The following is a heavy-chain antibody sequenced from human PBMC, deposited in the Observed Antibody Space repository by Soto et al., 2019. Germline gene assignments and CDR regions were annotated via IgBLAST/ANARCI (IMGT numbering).Heavy chain of an antibody. Sequence: GGSLILSCGGAGFSFGRVRMDWLRQAPGKGLEWVAGINGGGSSTSYADSVQGRFTISRDNSKNTLLLPMERLTAEHTAAYYCEKAVPPASSVVVVADSRFDPCGQGT. CDR2: INGGGSST. J-gene: IGHJ5*02. V-gene: IGHV3-23*01. CDR3: EKAVPPASSVVVVADSRFDP. CDR1: GFSFGRVR. D-gene: IGHD2-15*01.